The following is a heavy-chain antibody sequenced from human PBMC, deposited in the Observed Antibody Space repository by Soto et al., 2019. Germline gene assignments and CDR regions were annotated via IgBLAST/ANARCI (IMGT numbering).Heavy chain of an antibody. CDR3: AHKWKEQFTFDY. D-gene: IGHD1-20*01. Sequence: GPTLVNPTQTLTLTCSFSGFSLSTSGESVGWIRQPPGKALEWLGIIYWDDDKRYSPSLDSRLTITKDTSKNQVVLTMTNMDPVDTATYYCAHKWKEQFTFDYWGQGTLVTVSS. CDR1: GFSLSTSGES. J-gene: IGHJ4*02. CDR2: IYWDDDK. V-gene: IGHV2-5*02.